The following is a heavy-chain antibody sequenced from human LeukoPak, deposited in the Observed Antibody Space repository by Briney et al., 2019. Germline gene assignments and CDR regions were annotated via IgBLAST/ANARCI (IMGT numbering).Heavy chain of an antibody. CDR1: GYSISSGYY. Sequence: SEALSLTFAVSGYSISSGYYWGWIRQPPGKGLEWIGSIYHSGSTYYNPSLKSRVTISVDTSKNQFSLKLSSVTAADTAVYYCARVVVVPAAPYFRHWGQGTLVTVSS. V-gene: IGHV4-38-2*01. J-gene: IGHJ1*01. D-gene: IGHD2-2*01. CDR2: IYHSGST. CDR3: ARVVVVPAAPYFRH.